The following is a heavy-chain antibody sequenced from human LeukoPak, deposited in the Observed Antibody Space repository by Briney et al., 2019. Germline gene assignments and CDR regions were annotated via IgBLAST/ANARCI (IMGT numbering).Heavy chain of an antibody. CDR3: AREADSSGWCDY. CDR1: GGSISSYY. D-gene: IGHD6-19*01. V-gene: IGHV4-59*01. J-gene: IGHJ4*02. CDR2: IYYSGST. Sequence: SETLSLTCTVSGGSISSYYWSWIRQPPGKGLEWIGYIYYSGSTNYNPSLKSRVTISVDTSKNQSSLKLSSVTAADTAVYYCAREADSSGWCDYWGQGTLVTVSS.